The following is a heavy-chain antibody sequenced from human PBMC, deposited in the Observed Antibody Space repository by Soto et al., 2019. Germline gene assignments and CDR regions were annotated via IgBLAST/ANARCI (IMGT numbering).Heavy chain of an antibody. CDR1: GFTFSSYA. Sequence: GGSLRLSCSASGFTFSSYAMHWVRQAPGKGLEYVSAISSNGGSTYYADSVKGRFTISRDNSKNTLYLQMSSLRAEDTAVYYCVKGQGRYYGSGSYFFYWGQGTLVTVSS. CDR2: ISSNGGST. D-gene: IGHD3-10*01. J-gene: IGHJ4*02. V-gene: IGHV3-64D*08. CDR3: VKGQGRYYGSGSYFFY.